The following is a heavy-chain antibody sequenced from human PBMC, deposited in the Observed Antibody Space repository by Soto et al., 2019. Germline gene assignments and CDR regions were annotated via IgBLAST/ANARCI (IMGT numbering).Heavy chain of an antibody. J-gene: IGHJ3*01. CDR2: IRNKANSYAT. V-gene: IGHV3-73*01. D-gene: IGHD2-15*01. CDR3: TKGSDCTGGSCYYALDV. CDR1: GFTFSGSA. Sequence: FLRLSCAASGFTFSGSALHWVRQASGKGLEWVGRIRNKANSYATAHAASVKGRFTISRDDSKNTAYLQMNSLKSEDTAVYYCTKGSDCTGGSCYYALDVWGQGTKVTVSS.